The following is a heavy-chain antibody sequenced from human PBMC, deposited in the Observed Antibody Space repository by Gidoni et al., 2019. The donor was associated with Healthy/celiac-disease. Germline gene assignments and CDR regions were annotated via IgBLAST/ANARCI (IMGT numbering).Heavy chain of an antibody. J-gene: IGHJ5*02. CDR3: ARGLWSYYDSSGYPDWWFDP. V-gene: IGHV5-51*01. D-gene: IGHD3-22*01. Sequence: EVQLVQSGAEVKKPGESLKISCKGSGYSFTSYWIGWVRQMPGKGLEWMGIIYPGDSDTRYSPSFQGQVTISADKSISTAYLQWSSLKASDTAMYYCARGLWSYYDSSGYPDWWFDPWGQGTLVTVSS. CDR2: IYPGDSDT. CDR1: GYSFTSYW.